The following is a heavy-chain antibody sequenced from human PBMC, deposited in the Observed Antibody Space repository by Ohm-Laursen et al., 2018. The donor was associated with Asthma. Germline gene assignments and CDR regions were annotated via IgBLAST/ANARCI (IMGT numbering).Heavy chain of an antibody. V-gene: IGHV3-7*05. CDR3: ARDFLRGLSYFDY. CDR1: GFPFSLSW. CDR2: IKQDGSEK. J-gene: IGHJ4*02. D-gene: IGHD2/OR15-2a*01. Sequence: SLRLSCAASGFPFSLSWMHWVRQAPGKGLEWVANIKQDGSEKYYVDSVKGRFTISRDNAKNSLYLQMNSLRAEDTAVYYCARDFLRGLSYFDYWGQGTLVTVSS.